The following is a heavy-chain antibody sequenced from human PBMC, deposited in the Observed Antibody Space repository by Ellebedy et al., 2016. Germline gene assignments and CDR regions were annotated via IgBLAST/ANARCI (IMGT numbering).Heavy chain of an antibody. CDR2: MNPNSCNT. Sequence: ASVKVSCKASGYTFTSYDINWVRQATGQGLEWMGWMNPNSCNTGYAQKFQGRVTMTRNTSISTAYMELSSLRSEDTAVYYCARGRITIFGVVTDNWFDPWGQGTLVTVSS. J-gene: IGHJ5*02. CDR3: ARGRITIFGVVTDNWFDP. V-gene: IGHV1-8*01. D-gene: IGHD3-3*01. CDR1: GYTFTSYD.